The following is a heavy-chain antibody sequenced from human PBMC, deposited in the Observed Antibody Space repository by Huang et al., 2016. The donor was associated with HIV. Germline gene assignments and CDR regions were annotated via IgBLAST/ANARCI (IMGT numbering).Heavy chain of an antibody. Sequence: EVQLVQSGGEVKKPGESLKISCQGSGFIFISYWIGWVRQMPGKGLEWMGSSCPDDSETKYSPYYQGQVFISADKSTVTDYLQWNKLRASDSAVYYCAGRMTAPESYYMDVWGKGTTVTVSS. D-gene: IGHD2-21*02. V-gene: IGHV5-51*03. CDR1: GFIFISYW. CDR2: SCPDDSET. CDR3: AGRMTAPESYYMDV. J-gene: IGHJ6*03.